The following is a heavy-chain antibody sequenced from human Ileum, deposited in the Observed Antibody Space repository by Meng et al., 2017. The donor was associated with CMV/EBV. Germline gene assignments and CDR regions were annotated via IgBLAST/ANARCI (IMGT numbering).Heavy chain of an antibody. D-gene: IGHD2-21*02. CDR3: ARQRGGFCSGADCYSLQATLDY. CDR2: INHSGST. Sequence: SETLSLTCAVYGGSFSGYYWSWIRQPPGKGLEWIGEINHSGSTNYNPSLKSRVTISVDTSKNQFSLKLSSVTAADTAVYYCARQRGGFCSGADCYSLQATLDYWGQGTLVTVSS. V-gene: IGHV4-34*01. J-gene: IGHJ4*02. CDR1: GGSFSGYY.